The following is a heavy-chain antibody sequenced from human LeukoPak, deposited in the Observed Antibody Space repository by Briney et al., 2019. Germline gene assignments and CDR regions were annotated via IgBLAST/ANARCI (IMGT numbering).Heavy chain of an antibody. Sequence: ASVKVSCKASGYTFTGYYMHWVRQAPGQGLEWMGWISAYNGNTNYAQKLQGRVTMTTDTSTSTAYMELRSLRSDDTAVYYCARDNPYYFDYWGQGTLVTVSS. J-gene: IGHJ4*02. CDR2: ISAYNGNT. CDR1: GYTFTGYY. V-gene: IGHV1-18*04. CDR3: ARDNPYYFDY.